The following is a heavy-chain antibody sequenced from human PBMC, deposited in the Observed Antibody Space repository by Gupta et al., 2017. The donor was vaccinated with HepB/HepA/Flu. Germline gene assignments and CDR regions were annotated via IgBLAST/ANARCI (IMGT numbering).Heavy chain of an antibody. D-gene: IGHD4-17*01. Sequence: QVQLVESGGALVKPGGSLRLSCASSGFIFSDYYMSWIRQAPGKGLEWVSYISSGGGGTISYADSVKGRFTISRDNTKNSLHLQMNSRRAEDTAVYYCVRNYGDYNFGVYYFDYWGQGTLVTVSS. V-gene: IGHV3-11*01. CDR2: ISSGGGGTI. CDR1: GFIFSDYY. CDR3: VRNYGDYNFGVYYFDY. J-gene: IGHJ4*02.